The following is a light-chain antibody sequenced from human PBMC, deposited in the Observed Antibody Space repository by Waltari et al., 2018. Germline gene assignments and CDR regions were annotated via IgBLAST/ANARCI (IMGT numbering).Light chain of an antibody. CDR2: DDN. CDR3: CSYAGSYTWV. J-gene: IGLJ3*02. CDR1: RRDVVNYKL. Sequence: QSALTQPASVSGSPGQSITISCTGTRRDVVNYKLFFWYQQSPGKAPKVMIYDDNRRPSGVSDRFSGSKSGNTASLTISGVQAEDEADYYCCSYAGSYTWVFGGGTKLTVL. V-gene: IGLV2-23*01.